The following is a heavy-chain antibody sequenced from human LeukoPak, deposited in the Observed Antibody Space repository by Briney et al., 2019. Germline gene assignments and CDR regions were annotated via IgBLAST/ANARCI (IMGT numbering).Heavy chain of an antibody. CDR1: GYTFTDYY. Sequence: ASVKVSCKASGYTFTDYYLHWVRQAPAQGLEWMGLINPNSGGTSYAQKFQGRVTITRDTSISTAYMELSRLTSDDTATYYCARSPGTITATSNANDYWAQGTLVTVSS. J-gene: IGHJ4*02. CDR2: INPNSGGT. D-gene: IGHD6-13*01. CDR3: ARSPGTITATSNANDY. V-gene: IGHV1-2*02.